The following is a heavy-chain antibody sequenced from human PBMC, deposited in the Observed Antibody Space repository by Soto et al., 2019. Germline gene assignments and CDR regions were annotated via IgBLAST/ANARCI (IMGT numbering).Heavy chain of an antibody. J-gene: IGHJ6*02. V-gene: IGHV3-30*18. Sequence: GGSLRLSCAASGFTFSSYGMHWVRQAPGKGLEWVAVISYDGSNKYYADSVKGRFTISRDNSKNTLYLQMNSLRAEDTAVYYCAKTTPSEYQLLWEYYYYGMGVWGQGTTVTVSS. CDR1: GFTFSSYG. CDR2: ISYDGSNK. D-gene: IGHD2-2*01. CDR3: AKTTPSEYQLLWEYYYYGMGV.